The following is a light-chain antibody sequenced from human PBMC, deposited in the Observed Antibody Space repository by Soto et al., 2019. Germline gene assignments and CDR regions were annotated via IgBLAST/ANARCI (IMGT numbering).Light chain of an antibody. Sequence: EIVLTQSPGTLSLSPGERATLSCRASQSVSNNYLAWYQQKPGQAPRLLIYAASSRATGVSDRFSGSGSGTDFTLTISSLQPDDFATYYCQQYNSYSPGWTFGQGTK. CDR2: AAS. CDR3: QQYNSYSPGWT. V-gene: IGKV3-20*01. J-gene: IGKJ1*01. CDR1: QSVSNNY.